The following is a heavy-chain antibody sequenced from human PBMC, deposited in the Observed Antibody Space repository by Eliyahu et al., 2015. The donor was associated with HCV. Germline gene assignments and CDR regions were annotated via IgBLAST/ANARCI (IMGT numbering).Heavy chain of an antibody. J-gene: IGHJ4*02. Sequence: EVQLVESGGGLVQPGGXLXXSCSAXGFTFRRYPMHWVRQAXGKGLQYLSAISATGDFTYYADSVKGRFTISRDNSKNTLFLQMTGLRTEDTATYFCVYGGYWGQGTLVTVSS. CDR3: VYGGY. V-gene: IGHV3-64D*09. CDR1: GFTFRRYP. CDR2: ISATGDFT. D-gene: IGHD4-17*01.